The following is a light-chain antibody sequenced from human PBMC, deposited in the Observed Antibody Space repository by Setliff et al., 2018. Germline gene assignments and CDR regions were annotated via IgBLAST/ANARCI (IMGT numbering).Light chain of an antibody. CDR2: EVS. J-gene: IGLJ1*01. V-gene: IGLV2-14*01. CDR1: SSDIGGYNY. Sequence: QSVLTQPASVSGSPGQSITISCTGTSSDIGGYNYVSWYQQHPGKAPKFMIYEVSNRPSGVSNRFSGSKSGNTASLTISGLQAEDEADYYCSSYTSSSTRVFGTGTKVT. CDR3: SSYTSSSTRV.